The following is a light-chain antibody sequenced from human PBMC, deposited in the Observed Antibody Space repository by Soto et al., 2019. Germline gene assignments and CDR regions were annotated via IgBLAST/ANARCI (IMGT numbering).Light chain of an antibody. CDR2: DAY. V-gene: IGKV3-20*01. CDR3: QQYGSSSWT. Sequence: DIVLTQSPDTLSLSPGDRATLSCRASQSVGHMFLAWFQQKPGQAPRLLIFDAYRRATGVPDRFSGSGSGTDFTLTISDVQPEDFAVYYCQQYGSSSWTFGQGTKVDIK. CDR1: QSVGHMF. J-gene: IGKJ1*01.